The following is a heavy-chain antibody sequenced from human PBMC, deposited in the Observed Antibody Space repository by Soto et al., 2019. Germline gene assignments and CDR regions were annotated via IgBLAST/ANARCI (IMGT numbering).Heavy chain of an antibody. CDR1: GGSISSYY. V-gene: IGHV4-59*01. Sequence: TWETLSLTCTVSGGSISSYYWNWIRQPPGKGLEWIGYIYYNGSTNYNLSLKSRVTITVDTSKSQFSLKLSSVTAADTAADYCGRDLYYSRSYLDAFDICCQGTVHTAS. J-gene: IGHJ3*02. CDR3: GRDLYYSRSYLDAFDI. CDR2: IYYNGST. D-gene: IGHD1-26*01.